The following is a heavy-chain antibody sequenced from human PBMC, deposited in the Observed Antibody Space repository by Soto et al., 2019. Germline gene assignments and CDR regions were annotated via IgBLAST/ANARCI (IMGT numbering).Heavy chain of an antibody. Sequence: ESGGGVVQPGRSLRLSCAASGFTFSSYGMHWVRQAPGKGLEWVAVISYDGSNKYYADSVKGRFTISRDNSKNTLYLQMNSLRAEDTAVYYCAKDPSGGGWFDPWGQGTLVTVSS. J-gene: IGHJ5*02. V-gene: IGHV3-30*18. CDR2: ISYDGSNK. CDR3: AKDPSGGGWFDP. CDR1: GFTFSSYG. D-gene: IGHD3-16*01.